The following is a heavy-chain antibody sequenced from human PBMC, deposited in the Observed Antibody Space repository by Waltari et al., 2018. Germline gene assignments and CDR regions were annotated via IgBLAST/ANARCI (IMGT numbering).Heavy chain of an antibody. Sequence: EVQLVESGGGLVQPGGSLRLSCAASGFTFNNYTMSWVRQAPGKVREWVSGFGGRGSSTYYADSVKGLFTISRDNSKSTLYLQMNSLRAEDTAVYYCAKGTVSYSRSPLDYWGQGTLVTVSS. J-gene: IGHJ4*02. D-gene: IGHD5-18*01. V-gene: IGHV3-23*04. CDR1: GFTFNNYT. CDR3: AKGTVSYSRSPLDY. CDR2: FGGRGSST.